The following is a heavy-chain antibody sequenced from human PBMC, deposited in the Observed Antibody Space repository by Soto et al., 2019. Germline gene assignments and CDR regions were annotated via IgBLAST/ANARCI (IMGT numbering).Heavy chain of an antibody. CDR2: IYYSGST. Sequence: ASETLSLTCTVSGGSISSYYWSWIRQPPGKGLEWIGYIYYSGSTNYNPSPKSRVTISVDTSKNQFSLKLSSVTAADTAVYYCARVRGSLRYFDWLLNGEFDYWGQGTLVTVSS. CDR3: ARVRGSLRYFDWLLNGEFDY. D-gene: IGHD3-9*01. CDR1: GGSISSYY. J-gene: IGHJ4*02. V-gene: IGHV4-59*01.